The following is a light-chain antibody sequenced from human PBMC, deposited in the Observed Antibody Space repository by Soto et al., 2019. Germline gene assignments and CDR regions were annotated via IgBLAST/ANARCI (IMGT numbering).Light chain of an antibody. J-gene: IGLJ3*02. CDR2: LNSDGSH. CDR3: QTWGTGIQV. Sequence: QSVLTQSPSASASLGASVKLTCTLSSGHSSYAIAWHQQQPEKGPRYLMKLNSDGSHSKGDGIPDRFSGSSSGAARYLTISRLQSEDEADYYCQTWGTGIQVFGGGTKLTVL. V-gene: IGLV4-69*01. CDR1: SGHSSYA.